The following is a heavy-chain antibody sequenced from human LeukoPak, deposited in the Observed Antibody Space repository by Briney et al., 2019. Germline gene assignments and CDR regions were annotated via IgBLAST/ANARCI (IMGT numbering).Heavy chain of an antibody. CDR2: ISGSGGST. V-gene: IGHV3-23*01. J-gene: IGHJ4*02. CDR3: AKSQKKVYSSSWYTH. CDR1: GFTFSSYS. Sequence: GGSLRLSCAASGFTFSSYSMNWVRQAPGKGLEWVSAISGSGGSTYYADSVKGRFTISRDNSKNTLYLQMNSLRAEDTAVYYCAKSQKKVYSSSWYTHWGQGTLVTVSS. D-gene: IGHD6-13*01.